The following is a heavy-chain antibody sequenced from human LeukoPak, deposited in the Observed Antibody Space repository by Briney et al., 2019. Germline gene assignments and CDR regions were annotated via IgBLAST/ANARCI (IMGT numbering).Heavy chain of an antibody. J-gene: IGHJ3*02. D-gene: IGHD1-26*01. CDR1: GYTFTSYY. V-gene: IGHV1-46*01. CDR3: ARGSIVGAKTLGFGAFDI. Sequence: ASVKVSFKASGYTFTSYYMHWVRQAPGQGLEWMGIINPSGGSRSYAQKFQGRVTMTRDTSTSTVYMELSSLRSEDTAVYYCARGSIVGAKTLGFGAFDIWGQGTMVTVSS. CDR2: INPSGGSR.